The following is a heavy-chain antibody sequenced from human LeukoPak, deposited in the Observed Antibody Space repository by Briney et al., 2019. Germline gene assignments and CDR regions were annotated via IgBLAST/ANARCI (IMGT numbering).Heavy chain of an antibody. D-gene: IGHD3-22*01. V-gene: IGHV4-59*01. J-gene: IGHJ5*02. CDR2: VYYSGNT. CDR3: ARDGDDSTGYASNWFDP. CDR1: GGSISSYY. Sequence: SDTLSLTCTVSGGSISSYYWNWIRQPPGKGLEWIGYVYYSGNTNYNPSLKSRVTMSVDTSRNQFSLKLSSVTAADTAVYYCARDGDDSTGYASNWFDPWGQGTLVTVSS.